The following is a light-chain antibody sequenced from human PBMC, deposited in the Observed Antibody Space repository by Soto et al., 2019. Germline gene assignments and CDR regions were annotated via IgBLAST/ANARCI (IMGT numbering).Light chain of an antibody. Sequence: QSVLTQPPSVSGAPGQRVTISCTGSSSNIGAGYDVHWYQQRPETAPKLLIFGTINRPSGVPDRFSGSKSGTSASLAITGLQAEDEGDYYCSSFAGNNNVVFGGGTKLTVL. CDR2: GTI. V-gene: IGLV1-40*01. CDR3: SSFAGNNNVV. J-gene: IGLJ2*01. CDR1: SSNIGAGYD.